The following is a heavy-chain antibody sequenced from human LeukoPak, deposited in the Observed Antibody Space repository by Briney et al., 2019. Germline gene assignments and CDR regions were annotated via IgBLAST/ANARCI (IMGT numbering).Heavy chain of an antibody. Sequence: SETLSLTCTVSGGSTSSYYWSWIRQPPGKGLEWIGYIYYSGSTNYNPSLKSRVTISVDTSKNQFSLKLSSVTAADTAVYYCARGDYDYVWGSYRPNWFGPWGQGTLVTVSS. CDR1: GGSTSSYY. D-gene: IGHD3-16*02. CDR3: ARGDYDYVWGSYRPNWFGP. J-gene: IGHJ5*02. CDR2: IYYSGST. V-gene: IGHV4-59*01.